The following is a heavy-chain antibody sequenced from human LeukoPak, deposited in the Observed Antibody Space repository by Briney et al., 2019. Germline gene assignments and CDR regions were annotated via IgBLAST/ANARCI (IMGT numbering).Heavy chain of an antibody. Sequence: PSETLSLTCTVSGGSISSYYWSWVRQPPGKGLEWIGYIYYSGSTNYNPSLKSRVTISVDTSKHQFSLKLSSVTAADTAVYYCAKNLGYCSGGSCCSPPAVAFDIWGQGTMVTVSS. V-gene: IGHV4-59*12. J-gene: IGHJ3*02. D-gene: IGHD2-15*01. CDR1: GGSISSYY. CDR2: IYYSGST. CDR3: AKNLGYCSGGSCCSPPAVAFDI.